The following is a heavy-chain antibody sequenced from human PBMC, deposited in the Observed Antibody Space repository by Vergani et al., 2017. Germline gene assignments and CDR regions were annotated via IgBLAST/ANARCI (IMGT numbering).Heavy chain of an antibody. CDR1: GFTFSSYS. V-gene: IGHV3-21*01. Sequence: EVQLVESGGGLVKPGGSPRLSCAASGFTFSSYSMNWVRQAPGKGLEWVSSISSSSSYIYYADSVKGRFTISRDNAKNSLYLQMNSLRAEDTAVYYCARDLYCGGDCYSYWGQGTLVTVSS. CDR2: ISSSSSYI. J-gene: IGHJ4*02. CDR3: ARDLYCGGDCYSY. D-gene: IGHD2-21*02.